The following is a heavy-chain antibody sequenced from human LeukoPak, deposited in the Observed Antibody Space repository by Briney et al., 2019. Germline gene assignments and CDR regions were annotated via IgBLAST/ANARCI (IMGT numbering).Heavy chain of an antibody. V-gene: IGHV1-2*02. D-gene: IGHD1-26*01. CDR2: INPNSGGT. CDR3: ARWSNSGFDY. Sequence: GASVKVSCKASGYTFTGYYMHWVRQAPGQGLEWMGRINPNSGGTNYVEKLQGRVTMTRDTSISTAYMELSRLTSDDTAMYYCARWSNSGFDYRGQGTLVTVSS. CDR1: GYTFTGYY. J-gene: IGHJ4*02.